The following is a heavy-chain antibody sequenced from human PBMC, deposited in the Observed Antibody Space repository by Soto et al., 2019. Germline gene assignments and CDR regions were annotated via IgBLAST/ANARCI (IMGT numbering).Heavy chain of an antibody. J-gene: IGHJ4*02. Sequence: GGSLRLSCTTTGFSFASFAMTWVRQAPGKGLEWVATISGSDGKTYYADPVKGRFSISRDTSRNTLYLQMNSLRADDTAIYYCAKWSYLDYWGQGTRVTVSS. V-gene: IGHV3-23*01. D-gene: IGHD3-3*01. CDR2: ISGSDGKT. CDR3: AKWSYLDY. CDR1: GFSFASFA.